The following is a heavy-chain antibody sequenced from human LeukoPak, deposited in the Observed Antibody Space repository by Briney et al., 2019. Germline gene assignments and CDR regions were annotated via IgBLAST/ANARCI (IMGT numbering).Heavy chain of an antibody. CDR3: ARVQSAYCSSSSCYGGYFDY. Sequence: ASVKVSCKASGYTFTSYAMHWVRQAPGQGPEWMGWINAGNGNTKYSQKFQGRVTIARDTSASTAYMELSSLRPEDTAVYYCARVQSAYCSSSSCYGGYFDYWGQGTLVTVSS. J-gene: IGHJ4*02. V-gene: IGHV1-3*01. CDR1: GYTFTSYA. D-gene: IGHD2-2*01. CDR2: INAGNGNT.